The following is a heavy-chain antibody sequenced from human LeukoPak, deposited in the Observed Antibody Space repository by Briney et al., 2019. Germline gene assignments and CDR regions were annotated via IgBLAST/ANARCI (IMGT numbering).Heavy chain of an antibody. V-gene: IGHV1-2*02. Sequence: ASVKVSCKASGYTFTGYYMHWVRQAPGQGLEWMGWTNPNSGGTNYAQKFQGRVTMTRDTSISTAYMELSRLRSDDTAVYYCAREGIAVAGMDYWGQGTLVTVSS. CDR1: GYTFTGYY. CDR3: AREGIAVAGMDY. J-gene: IGHJ4*02. CDR2: TNPNSGGT. D-gene: IGHD6-19*01.